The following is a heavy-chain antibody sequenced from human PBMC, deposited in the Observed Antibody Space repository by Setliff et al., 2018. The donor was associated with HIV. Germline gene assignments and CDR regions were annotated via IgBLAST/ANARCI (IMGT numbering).Heavy chain of an antibody. D-gene: IGHD3-10*01. Sequence: ASVKVSCKASGYSFTDHYMHWVRQAPGQGLEWMGWINPRSGGTNYAQKFQGTVTMTRDTSINTAYMEMSRLRSDDTAVYYCARDRPHQHYFELYSFYYMELWGKGTTVTVSS. J-gene: IGHJ6*03. CDR2: INPRSGGT. V-gene: IGHV1-2*02. CDR1: GYSFTDHY. CDR3: ARDRPHQHYFELYSFYYMEL.